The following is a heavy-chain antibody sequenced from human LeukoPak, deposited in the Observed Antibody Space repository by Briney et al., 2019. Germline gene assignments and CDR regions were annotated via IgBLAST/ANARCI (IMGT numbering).Heavy chain of an antibody. D-gene: IGHD6-19*01. CDR2: IYYSGST. V-gene: IGHV4-59*01. Sequence: PSETLSLTCTVSGGSISNYYWSWIRQPPGKGLEWIGYIYYSGSTNYNPSLKSRVTISVDTSKNQFSLKLSSVTAADTAVYYCARVAVAGLDYWGQGTLVTVSS. CDR1: GGSISNYY. CDR3: ARVAVAGLDY. J-gene: IGHJ4*02.